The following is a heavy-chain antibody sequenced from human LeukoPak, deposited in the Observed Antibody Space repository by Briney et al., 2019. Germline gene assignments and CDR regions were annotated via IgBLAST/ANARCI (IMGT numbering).Heavy chain of an antibody. V-gene: IGHV1-18*01. CDR2: ISTYNGNT. CDR1: GYTFTNYG. CDR3: ARLIPQKWELPGKWFDP. D-gene: IGHD1-26*01. J-gene: IGHJ5*02. Sequence: ASVKVSCKASGYTFTNYGISWVRQAPGQGLEWMGWISTYNGNTNYAQKLQGRVTMTTDTSMSTAYMELRSLRSDDTAVYYCARLIPQKWELPGKWFDPWGQGTLVTVSS.